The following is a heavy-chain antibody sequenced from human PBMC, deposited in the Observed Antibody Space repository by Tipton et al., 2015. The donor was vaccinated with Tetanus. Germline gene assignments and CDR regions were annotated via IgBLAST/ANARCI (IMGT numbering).Heavy chain of an antibody. J-gene: IGHJ4*02. CDR2: TFYRSRWYN. CDR1: GDSVASNATT. D-gene: IGHD6-13*01. CDR3: ARDSSGWYSFDR. Sequence: LVKPTQTLSLTCAISGDSVASNATTWNWIRQSPSRGLEWLGRTFYRSRWYNDYAISVRSRITIKPDTSRNQFSLQLNPVTPEDTAVYYCARDSSGWYSFDRWGQGILVTVSS. V-gene: IGHV6-1*01.